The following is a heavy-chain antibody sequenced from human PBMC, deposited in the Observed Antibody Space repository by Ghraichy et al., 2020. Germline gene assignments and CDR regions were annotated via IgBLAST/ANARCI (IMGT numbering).Heavy chain of an antibody. V-gene: IGHV4-59*01. Sequence: TLSLTCTVSGGSISSYYWSWIRQPPGKGLEWIGYIYYSGSTNYNPSLKSRVTISVDTSKNQFSLKLSSVTAADTAVYYCARWPGRFGEDLDVWGKGTTVTVSS. CDR2: IYYSGST. CDR3: ARWPGRFGEDLDV. D-gene: IGHD3-10*01. J-gene: IGHJ6*04. CDR1: GGSISSYY.